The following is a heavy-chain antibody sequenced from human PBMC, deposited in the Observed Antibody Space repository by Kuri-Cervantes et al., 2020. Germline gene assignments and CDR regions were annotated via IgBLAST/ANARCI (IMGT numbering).Heavy chain of an antibody. Sequence: SVKVSCKASGGTFSSYAISWVRQAPGQRLEWMGGIIPIFGTANYAQKFQGRVTITADKSTSTAYMELSSLRSEDTTVYYCATAVFTGYYYMDVWGKGTTVTVSS. CDR1: GGTFSSYA. CDR2: IIPIFGTA. J-gene: IGHJ6*03. CDR3: ATAVFTGYYYMDV. D-gene: IGHD4-11*01. V-gene: IGHV1-69*06.